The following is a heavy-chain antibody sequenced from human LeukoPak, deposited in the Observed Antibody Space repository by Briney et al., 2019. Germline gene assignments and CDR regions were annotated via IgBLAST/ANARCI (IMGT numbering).Heavy chain of an antibody. D-gene: IGHD4-11*01. J-gene: IGHJ4*02. CDR2: IYYSGST. Sequence: SETLSLTCTVSGGSISSYYWSWIRQPPGKGLEWIGYIYYSGSTNYNPSLKSRVTISVDTSKNQFSLRLSSVTAADTAVYYCARSVDYWRYFDYWGQGTLVTVSS. V-gene: IGHV4-59*01. CDR3: ARSVDYWRYFDY. CDR1: GGSISSYY.